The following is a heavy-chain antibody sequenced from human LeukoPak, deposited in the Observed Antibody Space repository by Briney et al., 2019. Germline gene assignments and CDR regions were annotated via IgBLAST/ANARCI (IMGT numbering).Heavy chain of an antibody. CDR3: ARGLARFGELLWGYYFDY. Sequence: GASVKVSCKASGYTFTSYDINWVRQATGQGLEWKGWMNPNSGNTGYAQKFQGRVTMTRNTSISTAYMELSSLRSEDTAVYYCARGLARFGELLWGYYFDYWGQGTLVTVSS. CDR2: MNPNSGNT. D-gene: IGHD3-10*01. CDR1: GYTFTSYD. J-gene: IGHJ4*02. V-gene: IGHV1-8*01.